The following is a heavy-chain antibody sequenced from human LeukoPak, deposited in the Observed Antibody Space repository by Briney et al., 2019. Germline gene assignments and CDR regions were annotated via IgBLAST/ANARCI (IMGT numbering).Heavy chain of an antibody. CDR1: GFTFSTYA. D-gene: IGHD5-18*01. CDR3: ATDRGYSTFDI. CDR2: ISRNGGRT. V-gene: IGHV3-64D*06. J-gene: IGHJ3*02. Sequence: GGSLRLSCSASGFTFSTYAMHWVRQAPGKGLEYVSAISRNGGRTYYADSVKGRFTISRDNSKNTLYLQMSSLRAEDTAVYYCATDRGYSTFDIWGQGTMVAVSS.